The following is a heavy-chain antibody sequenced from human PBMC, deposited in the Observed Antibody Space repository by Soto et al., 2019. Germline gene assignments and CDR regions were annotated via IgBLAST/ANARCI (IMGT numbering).Heavy chain of an antibody. CDR3: ARGNHRWLQLWYFDL. CDR1: GGTFSSYT. Sequence: QVQLVQSGAEVKKPGSSVTVSCKASGGTFSSYTISWVRQAPGQGLEWMGGIIPIFGTANYAQKVQGRVTXTXXXSXXTAYMELSSLRSEDTAVYYCARGNHRWLQLWYFDLWGRGTLVTVSS. V-gene: IGHV1-69*05. J-gene: IGHJ2*01. D-gene: IGHD5-12*01. CDR2: IIPIFGTA.